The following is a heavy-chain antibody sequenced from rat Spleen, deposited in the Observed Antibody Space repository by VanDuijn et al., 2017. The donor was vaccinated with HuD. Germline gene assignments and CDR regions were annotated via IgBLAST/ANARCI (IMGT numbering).Heavy chain of an antibody. V-gene: IGHV5-25*01. CDR3: ASHYDGTYPFTY. J-gene: IGHJ3*01. D-gene: IGHD1-12*02. CDR1: GFNFNDYW. Sequence: EVRLVESGGGLVQPGRSLKLSCAASGFNFNDYWMGWVRQAPTKGLEWVASISTGGGNTYYRDSVKGRFTISRDNAKSTLYLQMDSLRSEDTATYYCASHYDGTYPFTYWGQGTLVTVSS. CDR2: ISTGGGNT.